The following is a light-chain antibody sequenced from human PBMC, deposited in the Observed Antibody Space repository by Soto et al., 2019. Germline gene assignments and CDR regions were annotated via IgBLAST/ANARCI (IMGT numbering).Light chain of an antibody. CDR1: SSNIGAGYD. CDR3: QSYDSSLSGSV. V-gene: IGLV1-40*01. J-gene: IGLJ2*01. Sequence: QSVLTQPPSVSGAPGQRVTISFTGSSSNIGAGYDVHWYQQLPGTAPKLLLYGNTNRPSGVPDRFSGSKSGTSASLAITGLQAEDEADYYCQSYDSSLSGSVFGGGTKLPVL. CDR2: GNT.